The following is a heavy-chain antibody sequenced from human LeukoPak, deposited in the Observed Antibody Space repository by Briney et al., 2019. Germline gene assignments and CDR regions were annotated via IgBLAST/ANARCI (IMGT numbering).Heavy chain of an antibody. V-gene: IGHV4-39*01. CDR3: ARPNYGAQYNFDY. CDR2: INYSGST. Sequence: SETLSLTCTVSDGSISTSNYYWGWIRQPPGKGLEWIGTINYSGSTYYNPSLKSRVTISVDTSKNQFSLQLISVTAADTAVYYCARPNYGAQYNFDYWGQGTLVTVSS. J-gene: IGHJ4*02. CDR1: DGSISTSNYY. D-gene: IGHD4-17*01.